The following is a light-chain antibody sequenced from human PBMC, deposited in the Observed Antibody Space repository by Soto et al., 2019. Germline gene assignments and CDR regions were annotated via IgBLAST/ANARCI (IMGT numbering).Light chain of an antibody. CDR2: GAS. Sequence: EIVLTQSPGTLSLSPGERATLSCSASQSVSTNYLAWYQRKPGQAPRLLIYGASSRPTDIPNRFSGSGSVTDFTLTITRLKADDFAVYYCQQYCSSPPTFGQGTKVEIK. V-gene: IGKV3-20*01. CDR3: QQYCSSPPT. J-gene: IGKJ1*01. CDR1: QSVSTNY.